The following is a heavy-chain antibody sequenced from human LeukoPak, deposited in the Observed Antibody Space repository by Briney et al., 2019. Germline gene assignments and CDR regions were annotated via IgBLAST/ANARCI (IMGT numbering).Heavy chain of an antibody. CDR3: ARGSGFYGY. CDR2: IYYTGST. J-gene: IGHJ4*02. Sequence: SETLSLTCTVSGGSISSYYWSWIRQPPAKGLEWIGHIYYTGSTNYNPSLKSRVTISVDTSKNQFSLKLSSVTAADTAVYYCARGSGFYGYWGQGTLVTVSS. D-gene: IGHD6-19*01. CDR1: GGSISSYY. V-gene: IGHV4-59*01.